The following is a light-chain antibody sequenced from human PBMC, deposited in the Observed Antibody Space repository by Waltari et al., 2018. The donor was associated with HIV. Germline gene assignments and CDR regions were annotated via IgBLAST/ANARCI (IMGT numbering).Light chain of an antibody. J-gene: IGLJ3*02. V-gene: IGLV7-46*01. Sequence: QTVVTQEPSLTVSPGGTVTLTCGSTTGTVTSDHHPSWFQQKPGQAPRTLIYDATDKHSWTPARFSPSFLGGKAALTLTAAQPEDEADYYCLLSYGSVRLFGGGTRLTV. CDR2: DAT. CDR1: TGTVTSDHH. CDR3: LLSYGSVRL.